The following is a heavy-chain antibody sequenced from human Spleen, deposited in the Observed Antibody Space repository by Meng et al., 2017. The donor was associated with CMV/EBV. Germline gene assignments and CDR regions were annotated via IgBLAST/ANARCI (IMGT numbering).Heavy chain of an antibody. J-gene: IGHJ6*02. Sequence: GESLKISCAASGFTFSSYAMHWVRQAPGKGLEWVSVIYSGGSTYYADSVKGRFTISRDNSKNTLYLQMNSLRAEDTAVYYCARDGNTQYGLDVWGQGTTVTVSS. CDR1: GFTFSSYA. CDR3: ARDGNTQYGLDV. V-gene: IGHV3-53*01. CDR2: IYSGGST. D-gene: IGHD4-23*01.